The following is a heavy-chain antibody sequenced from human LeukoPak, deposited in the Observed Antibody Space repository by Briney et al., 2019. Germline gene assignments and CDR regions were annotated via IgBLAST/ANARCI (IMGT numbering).Heavy chain of an antibody. V-gene: IGHV1-18*01. CDR1: GYTFTSYG. D-gene: IGHD2-15*01. J-gene: IGHJ4*02. CDR2: ISGYNGNT. Sequence: GASVRVSCKASGYTFTSYGISWVRQAPGQGLEWMGWISGYNGNTNYAQEVQGRVTMTTDTSTSTAYMELRSLRSDDTAVYYCARVAPNRRYCSGGSCLNYFDYWGQGTLVTVSS. CDR3: ARVAPNRRYCSGGSCLNYFDY.